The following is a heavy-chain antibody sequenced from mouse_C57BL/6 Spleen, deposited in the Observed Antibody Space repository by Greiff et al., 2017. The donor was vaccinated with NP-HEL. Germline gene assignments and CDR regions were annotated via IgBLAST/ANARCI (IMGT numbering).Heavy chain of an antibody. CDR1: GYSFTSYY. Sequence: QVHVKQSGPELVKPGASVKISCKASGYSFTSYYIHWVKQRPGQGLEWIGWIYPGSGNTKYNEKFKGKATLTADTSSSTAYMQLSSLTSEDSAVYYCAATLRSYAMDYWGQGTSVTVSS. CDR2: IYPGSGNT. J-gene: IGHJ4*01. V-gene: IGHV1-66*01. D-gene: IGHD1-1*01. CDR3: AATLRSYAMDY.